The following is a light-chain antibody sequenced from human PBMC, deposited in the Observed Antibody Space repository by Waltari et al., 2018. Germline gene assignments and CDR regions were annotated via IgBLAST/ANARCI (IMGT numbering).Light chain of an antibody. CDR2: WAS. V-gene: IGKV4-1*01. Sequence: DIVMTQSPDSLAVSLGERATTNCRSSQSILYSSNNKNYLAWYQQKPGQPPKLLVYWASTRQSGVPDRFSGSGSGTDFTLTISSLQAEDVAVYYCLQYYNNPFAFGPGTKVDIK. J-gene: IGKJ3*01. CDR3: LQYYNNPFA. CDR1: QSILYSSNNKNY.